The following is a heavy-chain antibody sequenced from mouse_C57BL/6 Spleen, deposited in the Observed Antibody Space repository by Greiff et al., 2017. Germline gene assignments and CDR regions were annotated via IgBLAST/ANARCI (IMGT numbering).Heavy chain of an antibody. CDR2: ISNLAYSI. J-gene: IGHJ3*01. D-gene: IGHD1-1*01. CDR3: ARAGDYYYYDDPPFAY. Sequence: EVKLMESGGGLVQPGGSLKLSCAASGFTFSDYGMAWVRQAPRKGPEWVAFISNLAYSIYYADTVTGRFTISRENAKNTLYLEMSSLRSEDTAMXYCARAGDYYYYDDPPFAYWGQGTLVTVSA. V-gene: IGHV5-15*01. CDR1: GFTFSDYG.